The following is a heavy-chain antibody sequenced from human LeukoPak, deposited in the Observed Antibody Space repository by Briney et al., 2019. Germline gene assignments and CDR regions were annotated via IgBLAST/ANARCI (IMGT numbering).Heavy chain of an antibody. Sequence: GASVKVSCKASGYTFTSYGISWVRQAPGQGLEWLGWISAYNGNTNYAQKLQGRVTMTTDTSTSTAYMELRSLRSDDTAVYYCARGGDIMSTRGYYYYYMDVWGKGTTVTVSS. V-gene: IGHV1-18*01. CDR2: ISAYNGNT. CDR1: GYTFTSYG. J-gene: IGHJ6*03. CDR3: ARGGDIMSTRGYYYYYMDV. D-gene: IGHD3-9*01.